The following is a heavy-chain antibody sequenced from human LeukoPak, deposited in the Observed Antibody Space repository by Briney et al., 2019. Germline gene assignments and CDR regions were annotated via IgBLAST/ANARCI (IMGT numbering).Heavy chain of an antibody. V-gene: IGHV4-39*07. J-gene: IGHJ4*02. D-gene: IGHD6-19*01. Sequence: SETVSLTCTVSGGSISSSSYYWGWIRQPPGKGLEWIGSIYYSGSTYYNPSLKSRVTISVDTSKNQFSLKLSSVTAADTAVYYCARVKEQWLVQTSFDYWGQGTLVTVSS. CDR2: IYYSGST. CDR3: ARVKEQWLVQTSFDY. CDR1: GGSISSSSYY.